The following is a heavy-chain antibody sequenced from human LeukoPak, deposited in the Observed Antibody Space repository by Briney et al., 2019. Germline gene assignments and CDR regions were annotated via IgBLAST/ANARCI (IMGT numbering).Heavy chain of an antibody. Sequence: SETLSLTCNLPGGSISSSSYYWAWIRQSPGKGLEWIGTFSSGGSAYYNPSLTSRGSISKDTSDNQFSLRLYSGTAADTAVYYCARKQTGTMYDVWGQGTQVTVSS. V-gene: IGHV4-39*07. CDR2: FSSGGSA. CDR3: ARKQTGTMYDV. CDR1: GGSISSSSYY. D-gene: IGHD1-7*01. J-gene: IGHJ4*02.